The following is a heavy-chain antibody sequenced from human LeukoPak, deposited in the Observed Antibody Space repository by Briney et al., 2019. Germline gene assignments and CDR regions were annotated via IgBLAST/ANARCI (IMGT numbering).Heavy chain of an antibody. Sequence: SGGSLRLSCAASGFTFSSYAMHWVRQAPGKGLEYVSAISSNGGSTYYANSVKGRFTISRDNSKNTLYLQMGSLRAEDMAVYYCARGVVAGWNRNRGLAFDIWGQGTMVTVSS. D-gene: IGHD6-19*01. CDR3: ARGVVAGWNRNRGLAFDI. CDR1: GFTFSSYA. CDR2: ISSNGGST. V-gene: IGHV3-64*01. J-gene: IGHJ3*02.